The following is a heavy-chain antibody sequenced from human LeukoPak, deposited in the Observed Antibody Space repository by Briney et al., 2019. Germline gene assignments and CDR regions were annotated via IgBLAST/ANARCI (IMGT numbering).Heavy chain of an antibody. J-gene: IGHJ4*02. D-gene: IGHD3-22*01. CDR3: ARDPTSGYYDSSGYSYG. Sequence: PGGSLRLSCAGSGFTFSSYAMHWVRQAPGKGLEWVAVISYDGSNKYYADSVKGRFTISRDNSKNTLYLQMNSLRAEDTAVYYCARDPTSGYYDSSGYSYGWGQGTLVTVSS. V-gene: IGHV3-30*04. CDR2: ISYDGSNK. CDR1: GFTFSSYA.